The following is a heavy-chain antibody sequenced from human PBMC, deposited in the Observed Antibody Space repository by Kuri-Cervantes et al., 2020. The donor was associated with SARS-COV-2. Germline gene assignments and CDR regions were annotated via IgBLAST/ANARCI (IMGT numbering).Heavy chain of an antibody. D-gene: IGHD3-10*01. CDR1: GGSISSYY. V-gene: IGHV4-59*08. J-gene: IGHJ4*02. CDR2: IYYSGST. Sequence: GSLRLSCTVSGGSISSYYWSWIRQPPGKGLEWIGYIYYSGSTNYNPSLKSRVTISVDTSKNQFSLKLSSVTAADTAVYYCARGPDVLLWFGELLYFDYWGQGTLVTVSS. CDR3: ARGPDVLLWFGELLYFDY.